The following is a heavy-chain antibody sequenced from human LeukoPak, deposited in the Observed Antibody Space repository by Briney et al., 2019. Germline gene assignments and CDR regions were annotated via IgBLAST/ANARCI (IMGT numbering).Heavy chain of an antibody. CDR3: ARDQLAYSGYDTLFDY. Sequence: GRSLRLSCAASGFTFNSYAIHWVRQAPGKGLEWVAVISYDGSNKYYADSVKGRFTIPRDNSKNTLYLQLNSLRPEDTAVYYCARDQLAYSGYDTLFDYWGQGTLVTVSS. V-gene: IGHV3-30*04. D-gene: IGHD5-12*01. CDR1: GFTFNSYA. J-gene: IGHJ4*02. CDR2: ISYDGSNK.